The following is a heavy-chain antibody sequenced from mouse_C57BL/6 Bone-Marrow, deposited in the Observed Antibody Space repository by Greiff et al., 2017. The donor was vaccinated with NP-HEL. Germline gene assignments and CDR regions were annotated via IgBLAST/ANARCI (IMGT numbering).Heavy chain of an antibody. D-gene: IGHD1-1*01. V-gene: IGHV1-81*01. CDR1: GYTFTSYG. J-gene: IGHJ3*01. Sequence: VKLQQSGAELARPGASVKLSCKASGYTFTSYGISWVKQRTGQGLVWIGEIYPRSGNTYYNEKFKGKATLTADKSSSTAYMELRSLTSEDSAVYFCAREDYGSSPLAYWGQGTLVTVSA. CDR3: AREDYGSSPLAY. CDR2: IYPRSGNT.